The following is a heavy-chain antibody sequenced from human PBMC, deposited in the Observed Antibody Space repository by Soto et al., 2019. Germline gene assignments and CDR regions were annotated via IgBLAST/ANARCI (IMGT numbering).Heavy chain of an antibody. CDR3: AKVVGAAGSSY. D-gene: IGHD6-13*01. Sequence: VQLLESGGGLLQPGGSLRLSCVASGFTFSNYVMSWVRQAPGKGLEWVAVISYDGSNKYYADSVKGHFTISRDNSKNTLYLQMNSLRVEDTAVYYCAKVVGAAGSSYWGQGTLVTVSS. CDR1: GFTFSNYV. CDR2: ISYDGSNK. V-gene: IGHV3-30*18. J-gene: IGHJ4*02.